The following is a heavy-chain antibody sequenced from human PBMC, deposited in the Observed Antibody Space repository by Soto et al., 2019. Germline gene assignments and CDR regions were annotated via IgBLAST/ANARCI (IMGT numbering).Heavy chain of an antibody. CDR2: IWYDGSNK. CDR1: GFTFSSYG. Sequence: QVQLVESGGGVVQPGRSLRLSCAASGFTFSSYGMHWVRQAPGKGLEWVAVIWYDGSNKYYADSVKGRFTISRDNSKNTLYLQMNSLRAEDTAVYYCARVYYYRPGDYYYYGMDVWGQGTTVTVSS. V-gene: IGHV3-33*01. J-gene: IGHJ6*02. D-gene: IGHD3-10*01. CDR3: ARVYYYRPGDYYYYGMDV.